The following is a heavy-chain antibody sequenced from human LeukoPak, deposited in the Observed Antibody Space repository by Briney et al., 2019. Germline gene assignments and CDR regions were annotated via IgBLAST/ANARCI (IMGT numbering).Heavy chain of an antibody. CDR2: ISSSSSYI. V-gene: IGHV3-21*01. CDR3: ARMNLRSQIQLWLPWFDP. Sequence: PGGSLRLSCAASGFTFSSYSMNWVRQAPGKGLEWVSSISSSSSYIYYADSVKGRFTISRDNAKNSLYLQMNSLRAEDTAVYCCARMNLRSQIQLWLPWFDPWGQGSLVTVSS. J-gene: IGHJ5*02. D-gene: IGHD5-18*01. CDR1: GFTFSSYS.